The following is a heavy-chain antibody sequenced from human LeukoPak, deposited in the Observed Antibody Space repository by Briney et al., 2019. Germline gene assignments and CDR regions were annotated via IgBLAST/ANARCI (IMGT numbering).Heavy chain of an antibody. J-gene: IGHJ6*02. CDR2: IGGSGGIT. CDR1: GFTFNSYA. Sequence: GGSLRLSCAASGFTFNSYAMSWVRQAPGKGLEWVSAIGGSGGITYYADSVKGRFTISRDISKNTLYLQMNSLRAEDTAVYYCARDIGGNSVGRYYYYGMDVWGQGTTVTVSS. CDR3: ARDIGGNSVGRYYYYGMDV. D-gene: IGHD4-23*01. V-gene: IGHV3-23*01.